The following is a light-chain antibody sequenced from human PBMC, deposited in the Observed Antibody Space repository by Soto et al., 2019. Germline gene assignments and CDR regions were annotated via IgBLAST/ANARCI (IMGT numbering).Light chain of an antibody. CDR2: GAS. CDR3: QQYGTSPPT. J-gene: IGKJ2*01. CDR1: QRIGGDS. Sequence: IVLTQFPGTLSASPGKGVTLSCRASQRIGGDSLAWYRQEAGRPPRLLIYGASNRAAGLPDRFSGGGSGTDFSLTISRVEPQDSAVYYCQQYGTSPPTFGQGTRLEIK. V-gene: IGKV3-20*01.